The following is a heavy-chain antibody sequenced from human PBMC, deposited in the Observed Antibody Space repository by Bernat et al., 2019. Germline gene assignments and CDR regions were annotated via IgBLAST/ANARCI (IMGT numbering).Heavy chain of an antibody. CDR2: IFSNDEK. D-gene: IGHD6-19*01. CDR1: GFSLSNARMG. Sequence: QVTLKESGPVLVKPTETLTLTCTVSGFSLSNARMGVSWIRQPPGKALEWLAHIFSNDEKSYSTSLKSRLTISKDTSKSQVVLTMTNMDPVDTATYYCARGYSSGWYLYYYMDVWVKGTTVTVSS. V-gene: IGHV2-26*01. J-gene: IGHJ6*03. CDR3: ARGYSSGWYLYYYMDV.